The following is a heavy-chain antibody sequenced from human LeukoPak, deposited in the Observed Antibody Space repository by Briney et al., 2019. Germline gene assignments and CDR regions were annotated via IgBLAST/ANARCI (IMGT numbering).Heavy chain of an antibody. Sequence: RPGGSLRLSCAASGFTFSSYAMSWVRQTPGKGLQWVSAVSGSGGSTYYADSVKGRFTISRDNSQNTLYLQMNSLRAEDTAVYYCAKVGATQDFWGQGTLVTVSS. CDR2: VSGSGGST. D-gene: IGHD1-26*01. J-gene: IGHJ4*02. CDR3: AKVGATQDF. CDR1: GFTFSSYA. V-gene: IGHV3-23*01.